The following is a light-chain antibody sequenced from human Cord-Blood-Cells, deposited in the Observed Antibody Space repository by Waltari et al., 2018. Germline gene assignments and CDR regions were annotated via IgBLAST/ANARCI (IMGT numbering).Light chain of an antibody. CDR1: QSISSY. Sequence: DIQMTQSPSSLSASVGDRVTITCRASQSISSYLNWYQQKPGNDPKRLIYAASSLQSGVPSRFSGSGAGTDFTITISSLQPEEYATYYCQQSYSTPYTFGQGTKLEIK. CDR2: AAS. CDR3: QQSYSTPYT. J-gene: IGKJ2*01. V-gene: IGKV1-39*01.